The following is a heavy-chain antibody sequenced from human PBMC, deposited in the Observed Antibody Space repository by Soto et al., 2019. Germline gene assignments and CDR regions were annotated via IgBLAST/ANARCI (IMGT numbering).Heavy chain of an antibody. CDR2: ISQNGNRQ. Sequence: QVRLEESGGGGVQAGTSLRLSCVASGFVFGANAMHWVRQAPGKGLEWVSMISQNGNRQHYADSVKGRFTISRDNSKNTLFLQMDSLRADDTAMYYCARTVSSAYDYWGTYFDYWGQGTVVTVGS. CDR3: ARTVSSAYDYWGTYFDY. J-gene: IGHJ4*02. D-gene: IGHD5-12*01. CDR1: GFVFGANA. V-gene: IGHV3-30-3*01.